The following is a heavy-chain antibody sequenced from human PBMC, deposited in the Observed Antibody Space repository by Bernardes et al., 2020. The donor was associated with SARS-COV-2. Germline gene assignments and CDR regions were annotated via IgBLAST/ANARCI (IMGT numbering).Heavy chain of an antibody. D-gene: IGHD5-12*01. Sequence: GGSLRLSCAASGFTFTNYAMTWVRQAPGKGLEWVSSISATGGGTYYTDSVQGRFTVSRDYSTNTLYLQMDSLRAEDTAIYYCAKVAYSGYLETYYFYYGMDVWGQGTTVTVSS. CDR1: GFTFTNYA. CDR3: AKVAYSGYLETYYFYYGMDV. J-gene: IGHJ6*02. CDR2: ISATGGGT. V-gene: IGHV3-23*01.